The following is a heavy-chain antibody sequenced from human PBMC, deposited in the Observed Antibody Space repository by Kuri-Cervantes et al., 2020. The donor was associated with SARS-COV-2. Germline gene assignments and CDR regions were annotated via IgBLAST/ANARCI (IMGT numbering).Heavy chain of an antibody. V-gene: IGHV3-73*01. CDR3: ARELVVRAAIYVFDI. Sequence: GGSLRLSCEVSGFLFSASAIHWVRQASGKGLEWVGRVRGKANNYATAYAASVRGRFTISRDDSKNMAYLQMNSLRAEDTAVYYCARELVVRAAIYVFDIWGQGTMVTVSS. D-gene: IGHD2-2*02. CDR2: VRGKANNYAT. J-gene: IGHJ3*02. CDR1: GFLFSASA.